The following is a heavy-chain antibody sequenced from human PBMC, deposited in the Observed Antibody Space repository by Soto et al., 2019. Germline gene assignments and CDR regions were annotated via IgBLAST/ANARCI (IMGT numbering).Heavy chain of an antibody. J-gene: IGHJ4*02. V-gene: IGHV4-34*01. CDR3: ATHIVVVPAAREYYFDY. CDR2: INHSGST. D-gene: IGHD2-2*01. Sequence: SETLSLTCAVYGGSFSGYYWSWIRQPPGKGLEWIGEINHSGSTNYNPSLKSRVTISVDTSKNRFSLKLSSVTAADTAVYYCATHIVVVPAAREYYFDYWGQGTLVTVSS. CDR1: GGSFSGYY.